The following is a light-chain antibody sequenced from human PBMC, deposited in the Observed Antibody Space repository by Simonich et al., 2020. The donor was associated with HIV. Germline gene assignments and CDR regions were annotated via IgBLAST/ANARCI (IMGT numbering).Light chain of an antibody. J-gene: IGLJ2*01. CDR3: QSYDSSNQV. CDR1: SGSIASNY. CDR2: EDN. V-gene: IGLV6-57*01. Sequence: NFMLTQPHSVSESPGRTVTISCTLSSGSIASNYVQWYQQHSGSSPTTVIYEDNQRPSGVPDRFAGSIDSSSNSASLTISGLKAEDEADYYCQSYDSSNQVFGGGTKLTVL.